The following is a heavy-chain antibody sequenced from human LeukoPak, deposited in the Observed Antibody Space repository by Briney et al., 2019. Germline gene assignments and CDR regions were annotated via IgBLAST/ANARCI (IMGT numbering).Heavy chain of an antibody. V-gene: IGHV3-23*01. D-gene: IGHD2-21*01. CDR1: GFTFSNNA. J-gene: IGHJ4*02. CDR2: ISGSGENA. CDR3: AKCLVGGGAFGDLLDY. Sequence: PGGSLRLSCAASGFTFSNNAMSWVRQAPGKGLEWVSAISGSGENAYYADSVKGRFIISRDSSKNTLHLQMNSLRAEDTAVYYCAKCLVGGGAFGDLLDYWGQGTLVTVSS.